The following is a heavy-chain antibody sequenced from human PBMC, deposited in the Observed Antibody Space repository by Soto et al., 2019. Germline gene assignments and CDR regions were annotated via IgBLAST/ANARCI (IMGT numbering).Heavy chain of an antibody. J-gene: IGHJ5*02. CDR1: GFTFGDYA. Sequence: PGGSLRLSCTASGFTFGDYAMSWVRQAPGKGLEWVGFIRSKAYGGTTEYAASVKGRFTISRDDSKSIAYLQMNSLKTEDTAVYYCTRAGYCSSTSCSNNWFDHWGQGTLVTVSS. CDR2: IRSKAYGGTT. D-gene: IGHD2-2*01. V-gene: IGHV3-49*04. CDR3: TRAGYCSSTSCSNNWFDH.